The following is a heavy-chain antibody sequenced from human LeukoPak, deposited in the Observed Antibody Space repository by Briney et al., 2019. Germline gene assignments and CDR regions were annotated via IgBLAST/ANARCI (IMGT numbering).Heavy chain of an antibody. J-gene: IGHJ5*02. D-gene: IGHD2-21*01. CDR3: AKDPGDTVAFDP. CDR2: ISGSGGST. CDR1: GFTFSSYA. V-gene: IGHV3-23*01. Sequence: PGGSLRLSCAASGFTFSSYAMSWVRQAPGKGLEWVSAISGSGGSTYYADSVKGRFTISRDNSKNTLYLQMNSLRAEDTTVYYCAKDPGDTVAFDPWGQGTLVTVSS.